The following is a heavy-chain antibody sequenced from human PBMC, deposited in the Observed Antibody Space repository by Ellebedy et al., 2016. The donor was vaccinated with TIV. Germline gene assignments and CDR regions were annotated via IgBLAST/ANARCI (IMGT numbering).Heavy chain of an antibody. D-gene: IGHD5-12*01. CDR2: IYYSGST. J-gene: IGHJ6*02. Sequence: MPSETLSLTCSVSGGSINSRSYYWGWIRQPPGKGLEWIGSIYYSGSTYYTSSLKSRVTISVDTSKNQFSLKVRSVTAADTAVYYCARAWGYNAVDVWGQGTTVTVSS. CDR3: ARAWGYNAVDV. V-gene: IGHV4-39*01. CDR1: GGSINSRSYY.